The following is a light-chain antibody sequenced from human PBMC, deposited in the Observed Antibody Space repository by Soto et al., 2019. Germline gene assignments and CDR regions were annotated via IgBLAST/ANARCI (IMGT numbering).Light chain of an antibody. CDR1: QSISSY. Sequence: DIQMTQSPSSLSASVGDRVTITCRASQSISSYLNWYQQKPGKAPKLLIYAASSLQSGVPSRFSGSGSGTDFTLTISSLQPEDFATYYCQQRYRLRVTFGQGTRLEIK. CDR2: AAS. CDR3: QQRYRLRVT. J-gene: IGKJ5*01. V-gene: IGKV1-39*01.